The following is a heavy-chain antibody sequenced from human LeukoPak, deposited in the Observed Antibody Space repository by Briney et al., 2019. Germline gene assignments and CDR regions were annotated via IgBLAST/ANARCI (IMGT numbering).Heavy chain of an antibody. Sequence: SETLSLTCILSTGSISSYYWSWVRQSPGKGLEWIGYIYYSGSTNYSPSLRSRATISVDSSKNQFSLNLSSLTAGDMVGYYCAREGQDCYKFDYWGQGTLVTVSS. J-gene: IGHJ4*02. CDR2: IYYSGST. CDR1: TGSISSYY. CDR3: AREGQDCYKFDY. V-gene: IGHV4-59*01. D-gene: IGHD5-24*01.